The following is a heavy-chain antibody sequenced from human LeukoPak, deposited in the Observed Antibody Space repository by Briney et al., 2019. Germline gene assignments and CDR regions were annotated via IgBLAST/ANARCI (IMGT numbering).Heavy chain of an antibody. D-gene: IGHD3-22*01. J-gene: IGHJ3*02. CDR2: INHSGST. V-gene: IGHV4-34*01. CDR3: ASLPSATSSGNPSDDAFDI. CDR1: GGSFSGYY. Sequence: SETLSLTCAVYGGSFSGYYWSWIGQPPGKGLEWIGEINHSGSTNYNPSLKSRVTISVDTSKNQFSLKLSSVTAADTPVYYCASLPSATSSGNPSDDAFDIWGQGTMVTVSS.